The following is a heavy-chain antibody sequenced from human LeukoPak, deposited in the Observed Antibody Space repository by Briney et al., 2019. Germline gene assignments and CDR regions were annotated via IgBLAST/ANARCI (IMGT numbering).Heavy chain of an antibody. CDR2: ISGSGGST. Sequence: RGSLRLSCAASGFTFSSYAMSWVRQAPGKGLEWVSAISGSGGSTYYADSVKGRFTISRDNSKNTLYLQMNSLRAEDTAVYYCAKDVPHYYGSGSFDAFDIWGQGTMVTVSS. V-gene: IGHV3-23*01. J-gene: IGHJ3*02. CDR3: AKDVPHYYGSGSFDAFDI. D-gene: IGHD3-10*01. CDR1: GFTFSSYA.